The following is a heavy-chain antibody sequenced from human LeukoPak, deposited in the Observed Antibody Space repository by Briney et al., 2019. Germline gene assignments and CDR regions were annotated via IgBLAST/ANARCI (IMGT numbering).Heavy chain of an antibody. D-gene: IGHD6-13*01. V-gene: IGHV3-53*01. Sequence: GGSLRLSCAASGFTVSSNYMSWVRQAPGKGLEWVSVVYSGGSTYYADSVKGRFTISRDNSKNTLYLQMNSLRAEDTAVYYCARDGSVAARDYWGQGTLVTVSS. CDR3: ARDGSVAARDY. CDR2: VYSGGST. CDR1: GFTVSSNY. J-gene: IGHJ4*02.